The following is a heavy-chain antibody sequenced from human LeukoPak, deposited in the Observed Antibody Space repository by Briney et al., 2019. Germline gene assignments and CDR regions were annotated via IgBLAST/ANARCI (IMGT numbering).Heavy chain of an antibody. V-gene: IGHV3-74*01. CDR3: ARTGYCSSTSCPYYYYGMDV. J-gene: IGHJ6*02. CDR1: GFIFSDYW. D-gene: IGHD2-2*03. CDR2: IRPDGGYR. Sequence: GGSLRLSCAASGFIFSDYWMHWVRQTPGKGLVWVSEIRPDGGYRVYANSVKGRFTVSRDNAKNSLYLQMNSLRAEDTAVYYCARTGYCSSTSCPYYYYGMDVWGQGTTVTVSS.